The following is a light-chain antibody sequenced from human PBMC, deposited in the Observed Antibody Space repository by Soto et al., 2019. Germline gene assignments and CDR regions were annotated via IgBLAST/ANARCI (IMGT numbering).Light chain of an antibody. CDR3: SSYTATTTYV. V-gene: IGLV2-14*01. Sequence: QSALTQPASVSGSPGQSIAITCTGTSGDVGGYKYVSWYQQNPGKAPKLLIYMVSNRPSGVSSRFSGSKAGNTASLTISGLQAEDEADYYCSSYTATTTYVFGTAPKVTVL. CDR1: SGDVGGYKY. CDR2: MVS. J-gene: IGLJ1*01.